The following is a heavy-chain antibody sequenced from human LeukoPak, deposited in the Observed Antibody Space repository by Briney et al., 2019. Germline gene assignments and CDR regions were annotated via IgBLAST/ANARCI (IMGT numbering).Heavy chain of an antibody. V-gene: IGHV1-46*01. D-gene: IGHD5-12*01. CDR3: ARSSGYESSIKYYFDY. CDR1: GYSFTTYY. CDR2: INPSGGST. Sequence: GAPVKVSCKASGYSFTTYYMHWVRQAPGQGLEWMGIINPSGGSTSYARKFQGRVTMTRDTSTSTVSVELSSLRSEDTAVYYCARSSGYESSIKYYFDYWGQGTLVTVSS. J-gene: IGHJ4*02.